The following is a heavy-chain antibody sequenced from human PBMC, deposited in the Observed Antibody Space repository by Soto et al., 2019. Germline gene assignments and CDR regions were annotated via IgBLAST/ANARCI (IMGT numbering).Heavy chain of an antibody. CDR1: GFTFSTYS. CDR2: IRSSDNAI. CDR3: VRDSQWAFDY. V-gene: IGHV3-48*01. J-gene: IGHJ4*02. Sequence: PGGSLRLSCEASGFTFSTYSMNWVRQTPGKGLEWISYIRSSDNAIHYSPSVKGRFTISRDDAEHSLSLLMNSLTAEDTAVYYCVRDSQWAFDYWGQGTLVTVSS. D-gene: IGHD1-26*01.